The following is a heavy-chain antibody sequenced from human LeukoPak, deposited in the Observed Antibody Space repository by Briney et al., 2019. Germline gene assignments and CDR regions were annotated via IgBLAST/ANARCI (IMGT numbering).Heavy chain of an antibody. CDR3: ARVNCSSTSCHSKFLDY. V-gene: IGHV1-8*01. Sequence: GASVKVSCKASGYTFTNYDINWVRQATGQGLEWMGWMNPNSANTGYAQKFQGRVTMTRNTSISTAYMELSSLRSEDTAVYYCARVNCSSTSCHSKFLDYWGQGTLVTVSS. D-gene: IGHD2-2*01. CDR1: GYTFTNYD. J-gene: IGHJ4*02. CDR2: MNPNSANT.